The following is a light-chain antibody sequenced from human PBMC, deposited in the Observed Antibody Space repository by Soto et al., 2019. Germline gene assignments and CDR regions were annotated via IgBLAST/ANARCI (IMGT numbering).Light chain of an antibody. Sequence: IQLTQSPSSLSASIGDRVTITCRASQGISSFLPWYQQKPGKAPKLLIYAASTLQSGIPSRFSGSGSGTDFTLTISSLQPEDFATYYCQQLNIDSYPITFGQGTRLEIK. CDR2: AAS. CDR3: QQLNIDSYPIT. V-gene: IGKV1-9*01. CDR1: QGISSF. J-gene: IGKJ5*01.